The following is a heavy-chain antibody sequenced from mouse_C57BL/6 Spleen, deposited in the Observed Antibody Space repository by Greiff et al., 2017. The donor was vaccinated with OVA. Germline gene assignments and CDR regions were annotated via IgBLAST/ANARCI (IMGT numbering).Heavy chain of an antibody. CDR2: IYPGDGDT. CDR1: GYAFSSSW. V-gene: IGHV1-82*01. Sequence: VQLQQSGPELVKPGASVKISCKASGYAFSSSWMNWVKQRPGKGLEWIGRIYPGDGDTNYNGKFKGKATLTADKSSSTAYMQLSSLTSEDSAVYFCARDLDWFAYWGQGTLVTVSA. CDR3: ARDLDWFAY. J-gene: IGHJ3*01.